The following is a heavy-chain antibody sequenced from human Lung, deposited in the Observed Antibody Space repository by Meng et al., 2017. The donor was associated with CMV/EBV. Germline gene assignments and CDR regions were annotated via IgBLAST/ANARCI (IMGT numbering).Heavy chain of an antibody. J-gene: IGHJ4*01. CDR3: ARDNDWGPDY. Sequence: SXXVSCKASGYRFTDHYFHWVRQAPGQGLEWMGWIYPNSGGTHYAQKFQGRLTVTRDTSISTGYMELSSLGSDDTAVYYCARDNDWGPDYWGHGTRVTVSS. D-gene: IGHD7-27*01. CDR1: GYRFTDHY. CDR2: IYPNSGGT. V-gene: IGHV1-2*02.